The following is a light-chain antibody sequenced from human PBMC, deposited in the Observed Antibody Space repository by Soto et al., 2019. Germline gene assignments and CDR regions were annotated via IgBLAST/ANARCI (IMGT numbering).Light chain of an antibody. CDR3: CSYAGSSTSYV. V-gene: IGLV2-23*02. CDR1: SSDVGSYNL. CDR2: EVS. J-gene: IGLJ1*01. Sequence: QSVLTQPASVSGSPVQSITISCTGTSSDVGSYNLVSWYQQHPGKAPKLMIYEVSKRPSGVSNRFSGSKSGNTASLTISGLQAEDEADYYCCSYAGSSTSYVFGTGTKVT.